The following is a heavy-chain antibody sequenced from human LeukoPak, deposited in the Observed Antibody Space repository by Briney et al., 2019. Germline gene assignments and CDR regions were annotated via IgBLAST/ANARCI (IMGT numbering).Heavy chain of an antibody. V-gene: IGHV1-3*04. CDR2: INTGNGNT. D-gene: IGHD5-12*01. Sequence: ASVKVSCKASGYIFTKYAMHWVRQAPGQRLERMGWINTGNGNTQYSQNFQGRVTITRDTSASTAYMELSSLRSEDTAIYYCARDLYDSGYNAFDFWGQGTMVTVSS. CDR3: ARDLYDSGYNAFDF. J-gene: IGHJ3*01. CDR1: GYIFTKYA.